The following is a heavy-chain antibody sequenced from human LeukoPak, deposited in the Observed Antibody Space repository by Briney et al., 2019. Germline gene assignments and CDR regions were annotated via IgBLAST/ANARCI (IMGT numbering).Heavy chain of an antibody. CDR2: INPSGGYT. V-gene: IGHV1-46*01. J-gene: IGHJ4*02. CDR1: GYIFTIFY. Sequence: GASVTVSCKAYGYIFTIFYIHWVRQAPGQGLEWMGIINPSGGYTNSAQKFQGRVTMTRDTSTSTVYMELSSLRSEDTAVYYCARGYYYDSSGNLDYWGQGTLVTVSS. D-gene: IGHD3-22*01. CDR3: ARGYYYDSSGNLDY.